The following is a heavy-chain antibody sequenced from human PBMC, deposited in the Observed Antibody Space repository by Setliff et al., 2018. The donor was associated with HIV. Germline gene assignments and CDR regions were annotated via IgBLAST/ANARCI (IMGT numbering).Heavy chain of an antibody. CDR1: GGSISNYY. D-gene: IGHD3-22*01. CDR2: IQYGDIS. J-gene: IGHJ3*01. V-gene: IGHV4-59*01. CDR3: ARSGYTSGFYWVFGAFGV. Sequence: LPETLSLTCTVSGGSISNYYWTWIRQPPGKGPEWIASIQYGDISHYNPSLQSRVTISVDTSTKKFSLYLSSVNETDTAVYYCARSGYTSGFYWVFGAFGVWGQGKMVTVSS.